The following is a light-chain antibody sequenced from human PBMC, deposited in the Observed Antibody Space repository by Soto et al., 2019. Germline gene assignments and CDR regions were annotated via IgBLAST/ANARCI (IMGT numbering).Light chain of an antibody. CDR3: QSLGTGIQV. CDR1: SDYSTYA. Sequence: QLVLTQSPSASGSLGASVKLTCTLSSDYSTYAIAWHQQQSEKGPRFLMKINYDGTHSKGDGFFDRFSGSSSGAEHHLTISSLQSEDEADYYCQSLGTGIQVFGGGTKLTVL. J-gene: IGLJ3*02. CDR2: INYDGTH. V-gene: IGLV4-69*01.